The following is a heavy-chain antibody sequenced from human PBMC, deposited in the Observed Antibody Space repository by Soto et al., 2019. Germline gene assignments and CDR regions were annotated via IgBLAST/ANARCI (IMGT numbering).Heavy chain of an antibody. CDR2: ISAHNGNT. Sequence: QVHLVQSGAEVKKPGASVKVSCKASGYTFTSYGITWVRRAPGQGLEWMGWISAHNGNTDYAQKLQGRVIVTRDTSPSTAYMELRSLISDDTAVYYCARGRYGDYWGQGALVTVSS. CDR3: ARGRYGDY. CDR1: GYTFTSYG. J-gene: IGHJ4*02. V-gene: IGHV1-18*01. D-gene: IGHD1-1*01.